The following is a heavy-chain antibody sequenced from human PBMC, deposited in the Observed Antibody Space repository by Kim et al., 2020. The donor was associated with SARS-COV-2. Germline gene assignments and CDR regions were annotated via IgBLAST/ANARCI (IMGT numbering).Heavy chain of an antibody. J-gene: IGHJ4*02. CDR3: AREHSSGYYYRPFDY. D-gene: IGHD3-22*01. CDR1: GGSVSSGSYY. Sequence: SETLSLTCTVSGGSVSSGSYYWSWIRQPPGKGLEWIGYIYYSGSTNYNPSLKSRVTISVDTSKNQFSLKLSSVTAADTAVYYCAREHSSGYYYRPFDYWGQGTLVTVSS. V-gene: IGHV4-61*01. CDR2: IYYSGST.